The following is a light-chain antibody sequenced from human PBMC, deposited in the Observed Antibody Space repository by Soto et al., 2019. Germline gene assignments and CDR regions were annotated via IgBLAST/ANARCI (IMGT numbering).Light chain of an antibody. J-gene: IGKJ1*01. CDR3: QQYGSSPRT. CDR1: QSISSSY. Sequence: EIVLTLSPGTLSLSPGERATLSCRASQSISSSYLAWYQQKPGQAPRLLIYGASTRATGIPDRFSGSGSGTDFTLTISRLESEDFAVYYCQQYGSSPRTFGQGTKVDI. CDR2: GAS. V-gene: IGKV3-20*01.